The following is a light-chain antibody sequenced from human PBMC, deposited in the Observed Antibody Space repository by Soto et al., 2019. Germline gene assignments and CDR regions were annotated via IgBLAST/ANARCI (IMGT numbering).Light chain of an antibody. Sequence: DIPMTQSPSTLSASVGDRVTIACRASHSISRSLAWYQQQAGKAPKLLISDASNLESGVPSRFSGSGSGTEFTLTISSLQPDDYATYYCQHYDSYSPVTFGGGTKVEIK. J-gene: IGKJ4*01. CDR3: QHYDSYSPVT. CDR2: DAS. V-gene: IGKV1-5*01. CDR1: HSISRS.